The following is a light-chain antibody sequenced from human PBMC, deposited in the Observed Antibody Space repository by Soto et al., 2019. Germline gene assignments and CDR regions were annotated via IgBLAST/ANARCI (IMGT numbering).Light chain of an antibody. Sequence: SYELTQPPSVSVAPGQTARITCGGTNTESKSVHWYQQRPGQAPVLVIYVDSDRPSGIPDRFSASTSGNTAALTISRVEAGDEADYYCQVWDTISDHYVFGSGTKLTVL. CDR2: VDS. CDR3: QVWDTISDHYV. J-gene: IGLJ1*01. CDR1: NTESKS. V-gene: IGLV3-21*02.